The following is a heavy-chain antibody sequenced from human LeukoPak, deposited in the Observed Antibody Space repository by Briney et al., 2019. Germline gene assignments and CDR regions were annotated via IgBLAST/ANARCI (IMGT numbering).Heavy chain of an antibody. V-gene: IGHV3-23*01. CDR3: VRDTGGSGSYPDY. CDR2: ITADLGTT. D-gene: IGHD1-26*01. Sequence: PGGSLRLSCAGSGFSFRVYTMNWVRQAPGKGLEWVSIITADLGTTYYTDSVRGRFTISRDNSRNTVYLQMDSLRAEDSAVYYCVRDTGGSGSYPDYWGQGTLVTVSS. CDR1: GFSFRVYT. J-gene: IGHJ4*02.